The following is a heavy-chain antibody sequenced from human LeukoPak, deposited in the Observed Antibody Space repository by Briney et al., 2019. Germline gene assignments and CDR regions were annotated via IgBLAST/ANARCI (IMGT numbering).Heavy chain of an antibody. CDR2: INPNSGGT. CDR3: ASIKYYYDSSGYYEDY. J-gene: IGHJ4*02. CDR1: GYTFTGYY. Sequence: ASVKVSCKASGYTFTGYYIHWVRQAPGQGLEWMGWINPNSGGTNYAQKFQGRVTMTRDTSISTAYMELSRLRSDDTAVYYCASIKYYYDSSGYYEDYWGQGTLVTVSS. D-gene: IGHD3-22*01. V-gene: IGHV1-2*02.